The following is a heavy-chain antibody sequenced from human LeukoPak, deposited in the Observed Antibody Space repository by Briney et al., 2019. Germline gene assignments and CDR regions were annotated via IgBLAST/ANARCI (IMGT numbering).Heavy chain of an antibody. J-gene: IGHJ5*02. CDR2: INPNSGGT. CDR3: ARSPWAAVAVSFWFDP. CDR1: GYTFTGYY. V-gene: IGHV1-2*02. Sequence: GASVKVSCKASGYTFTGYYMHWVRQAPGQGLEWMGWINPNSGGTNYAQKFQGRVTMTRGTSISTAYMELSRLRSDDTAVYYCARSPWAAVAVSFWFDPWGQGTLVTVSS. D-gene: IGHD6-19*01.